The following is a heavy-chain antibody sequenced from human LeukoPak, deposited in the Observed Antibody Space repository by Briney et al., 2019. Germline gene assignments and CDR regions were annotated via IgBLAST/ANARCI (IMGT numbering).Heavy chain of an antibody. CDR2: IYYSENT. CDR3: ARSHKAMAGEGLFDY. CDR1: GGSISSYY. D-gene: IGHD5-18*01. J-gene: IGHJ4*02. V-gene: IGHV4-59*01. Sequence: PSETLSLTCTVSGGSISSYYWSWIRQPPGKGLEWIGSIYYSENTNYNPSLKSRVTISVDTSKNQFSLKLSSVTAADTAVYYCARSHKAMAGEGLFDYWGQGTLVTVSS.